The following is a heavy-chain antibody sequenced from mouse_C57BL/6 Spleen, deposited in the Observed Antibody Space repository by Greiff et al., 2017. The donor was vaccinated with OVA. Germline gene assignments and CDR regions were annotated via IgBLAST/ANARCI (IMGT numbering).Heavy chain of an antibody. J-gene: IGHJ1*03. CDR2: ISSGGSYT. CDR3: ARRGNYDYGSGFDV. Sequence: EVKLEESGGDLVKPGGSLKLSCAASGFTFSSYGMSWVRQTPDKRLEWVATISSGGSYTYYPDSVKGRFTISRDNAKNTLYLQMSSLKSEDTAMYYCARRGNYDYGSGFDVWGTGTTVTVSS. D-gene: IGHD2-4*01. CDR1: GFTFSSYG. V-gene: IGHV5-6*02.